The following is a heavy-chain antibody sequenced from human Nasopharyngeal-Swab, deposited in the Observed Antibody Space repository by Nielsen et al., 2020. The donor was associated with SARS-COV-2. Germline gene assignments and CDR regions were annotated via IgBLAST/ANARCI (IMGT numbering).Heavy chain of an antibody. CDR2: TYYRSKWYN. J-gene: IGHJ6*03. CDR1: GDSASSSSAA. V-gene: IGHV6-1*01. Sequence: SQTLSLTCAISGDSASSSSAAWNWIRQSPSSGLEWLGRTYYRSKWYNDYAVSVKSRITINPDTSKNQFSLHLNSVTPEDTAVYYCARARGAYGDYYYYYYTDVWGKGTTVTVSS. D-gene: IGHD4-17*01. CDR3: ARARGAYGDYYYYYYTDV.